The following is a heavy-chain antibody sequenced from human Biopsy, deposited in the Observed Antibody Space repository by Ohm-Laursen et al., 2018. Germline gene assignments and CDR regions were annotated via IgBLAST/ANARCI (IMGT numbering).Heavy chain of an antibody. D-gene: IGHD2/OR15-2a*01. Sequence: SLRLSCSATGIPFSSSGMHWVRQAPGKALDWLSFVQYDGRTTYYADTVKGRFTISRDNSKSTVYLQVDSLGAYDTGVYYCARESSTRRIGGLDVWGQGTIVTVSS. J-gene: IGHJ6*02. CDR2: VQYDGRTT. CDR1: GIPFSSSG. V-gene: IGHV3-33*05. CDR3: ARESSTRRIGGLDV.